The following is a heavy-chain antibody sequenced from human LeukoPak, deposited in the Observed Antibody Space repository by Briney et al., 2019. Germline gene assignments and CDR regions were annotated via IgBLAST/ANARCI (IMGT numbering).Heavy chain of an antibody. CDR3: AGGPSPETFQY. CDR2: FYSSGKI. Sequence: SETLSLTCTVAGGSISSYYWSWIRQPAGKGLEWVGYFYSSGKINYNPSLKSRVSISVDTSKSQFSLKLSSVTAADTAVYYCAGGPSPETFQYWGQGTLVTVSS. J-gene: IGHJ1*01. CDR1: GGSISSYY. V-gene: IGHV4-59*01.